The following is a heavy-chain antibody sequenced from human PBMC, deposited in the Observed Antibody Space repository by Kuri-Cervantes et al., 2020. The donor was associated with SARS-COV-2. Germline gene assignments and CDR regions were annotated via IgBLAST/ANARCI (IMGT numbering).Heavy chain of an antibody. CDR3: AREPLQWLGEYQYYFDY. CDR1: GCTFSSYG. J-gene: IGHJ4*02. Sequence: GEYLMISCAASGCTFSSYGMHWVRQAPGKGLEWVAVISYDGSNKYYADSVKGRFTISRDNSKNTLSLQMNSLRAEDTAVYYCAREPLQWLGEYQYYFDYWGQGTLVTVSS. V-gene: IGHV3-30*03. CDR2: ISYDGSNK. D-gene: IGHD6-19*01.